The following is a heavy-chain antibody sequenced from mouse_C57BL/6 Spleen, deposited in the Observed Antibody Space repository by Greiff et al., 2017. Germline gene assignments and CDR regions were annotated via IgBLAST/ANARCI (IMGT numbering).Heavy chain of an antibody. CDR3: SRAPVVASSFDY. V-gene: IGHV1-52*01. J-gene: IGHJ2*01. D-gene: IGHD1-1*01. CDR1: GYSFTSYW. CDR2: IDPSDSDT. Sequence: VQVQQPGAELVRPGSSVKLSCKASGYSFTSYWMHWVKQRPIQGLEWIGNIDPSDSDTHYNQKFKDKATLTVDQSSSTAYMQLSSLTAEDSAVYYWSRAPVVASSFDYWGQGTTLTVSS.